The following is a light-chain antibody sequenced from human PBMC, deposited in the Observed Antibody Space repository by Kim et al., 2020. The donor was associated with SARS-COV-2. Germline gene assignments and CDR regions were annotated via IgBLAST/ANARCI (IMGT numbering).Light chain of an antibody. CDR2: GKD. Sequence: SSELTQDPAVSVALGQTVRITCQGDSLRSFYASWYQQKPGQAPVLVIYGKDNRPSGIPDRFSGSSSGNTASLTITGAQAEDEADYYCNSRDNSGNHLTVFGGGTQLIVL. CDR3: NSRDNSGNHLTV. J-gene: IGLJ2*01. V-gene: IGLV3-19*01. CDR1: SLRSFY.